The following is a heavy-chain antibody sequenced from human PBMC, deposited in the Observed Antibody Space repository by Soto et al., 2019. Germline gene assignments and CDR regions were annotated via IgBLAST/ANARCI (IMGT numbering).Heavy chain of an antibody. D-gene: IGHD3-16*01. Sequence: ESGGSVVQPGRSLRLSCAASGFIVSTYDMHWVRQAPGKGLEWVTFISFDGSNKFYSDSVKGRFTVSRDLSNNTLYLQMVSLRPEDTAMYYCTKGGEYPGEPFDVWGQGTVVTVSS. J-gene: IGHJ3*01. CDR3: TKGGEYPGEPFDV. CDR2: ISFDGSNK. V-gene: IGHV3-30*18. CDR1: GFIVSTYD.